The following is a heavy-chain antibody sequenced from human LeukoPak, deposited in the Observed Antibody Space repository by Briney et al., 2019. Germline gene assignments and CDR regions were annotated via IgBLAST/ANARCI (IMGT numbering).Heavy chain of an antibody. V-gene: IGHV1-69*13. J-gene: IGHJ4*02. CDR1: GGTFSSYA. CDR2: IIPIFGTA. D-gene: IGHD3-22*01. Sequence: GASVKVSCKASGGTFSSYAISWVRQAPGQGLEWMGGIIPIFGTANYAQKFQGRVTITADESTSTAYMELSSLRSEDTAVYYCASSTYYYDGSGYYSLDYWGQGTLVTVSS. CDR3: ASSTYYYDGSGYYSLDY.